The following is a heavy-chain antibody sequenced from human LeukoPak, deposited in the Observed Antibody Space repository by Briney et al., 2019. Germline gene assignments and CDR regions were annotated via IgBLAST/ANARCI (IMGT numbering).Heavy chain of an antibody. V-gene: IGHV3-23*01. Sequence: GGSLRLSCAASGFTFSNYAMSWVRQASGKGLEWVSGTSGGGGDTSYADSVKGRFTISRDNSKNTLYLHMNSLRAEDTAVYYCAKDTRYGSETFGAFDIWGQGTMITVSS. CDR1: GFTFSNYA. CDR2: TSGGGGDT. D-gene: IGHD3-10*01. J-gene: IGHJ3*02. CDR3: AKDTRYGSETFGAFDI.